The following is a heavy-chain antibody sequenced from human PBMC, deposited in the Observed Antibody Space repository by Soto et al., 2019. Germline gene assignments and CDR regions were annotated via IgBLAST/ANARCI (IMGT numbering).Heavy chain of an antibody. V-gene: IGHV3-49*04. CDR2: IRSKAYGGTT. Sequence: EVQLVESGGGLVQPGRSLRLSCTASGFTLGDYTMSWVRQAPGKGLEWVGFIRSKAYGGTTEYAASVKGRFTISRDDSKSIAYLQMNSLKTEDTAVYYCTRSRRPYYYYGMDVWGQGTTVTVSS. CDR1: GFTLGDYT. J-gene: IGHJ6*02. CDR3: TRSRRPYYYYGMDV.